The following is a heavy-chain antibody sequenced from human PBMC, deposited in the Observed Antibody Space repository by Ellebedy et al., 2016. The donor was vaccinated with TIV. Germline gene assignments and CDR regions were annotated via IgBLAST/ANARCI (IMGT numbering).Heavy chain of an antibody. V-gene: IGHV3-33*01. CDR2: IFYDGSNI. CDR1: GFTFGSYG. D-gene: IGHD3-22*01. Sequence: GGSLRLXXAASGFTFGSYGMHWVRQAPGKGLEWVANIFYDGSNINYADSVKGRFTIFRENIKNTLYLQMNALRAEDTALYYCARDYSGYYVFGYWGQGTLVTVSS. J-gene: IGHJ4*02. CDR3: ARDYSGYYVFGY.